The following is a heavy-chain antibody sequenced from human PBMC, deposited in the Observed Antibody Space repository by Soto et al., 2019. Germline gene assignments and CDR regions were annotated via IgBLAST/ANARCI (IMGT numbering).Heavy chain of an antibody. CDR3: ARGRGDTAMAWYY. Sequence: LSLTCTVSGGSISSSSYYWGWIRQPPGKGLEWIGSIYYSGSTYYNPSLKSRVTISVDTSKNQFSLKLSSVTAADTAVYYCARGRGDTAMAWYYWGQGTLVTVSS. CDR1: GGSISSSSYY. J-gene: IGHJ4*02. CDR2: IYYSGST. V-gene: IGHV4-39*07. D-gene: IGHD5-18*01.